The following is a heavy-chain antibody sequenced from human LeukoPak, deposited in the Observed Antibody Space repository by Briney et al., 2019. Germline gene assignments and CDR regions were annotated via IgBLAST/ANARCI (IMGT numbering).Heavy chain of an antibody. J-gene: IGHJ4*02. CDR3: AKRDYDSSGYYSVGG. Sequence: GGSLRLSCAASGFTFSDYYISWIRQAPGKGLEWVSYISSSGSTIYYADSVKGRFTISRDNAKNSLYLQMNSLRAEDTAVYYCAKRDYDSSGYYSVGGWGQGTLVTVSS. CDR1: GFTFSDYY. D-gene: IGHD3-22*01. V-gene: IGHV3-11*01. CDR2: ISSSGSTI.